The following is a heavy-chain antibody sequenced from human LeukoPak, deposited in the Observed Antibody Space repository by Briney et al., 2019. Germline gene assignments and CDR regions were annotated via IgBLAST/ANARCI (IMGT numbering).Heavy chain of an antibody. CDR2: ISSSSSYI. D-gene: IGHD6-13*01. V-gene: IGHV3-21*01. CDR3: ARDPPHIIAAAGYFDY. Sequence: PGGSLRLSCTASGFTFGDYAMSWFRQAPGKGLEWVSSISSSSSYIYYADSVKGRFTISRDNAKNSLYLQMNSLRAEDTAVYYCARDPPHIIAAAGYFDYWGQGTLVTVSS. J-gene: IGHJ4*02. CDR1: GFTFGDYA.